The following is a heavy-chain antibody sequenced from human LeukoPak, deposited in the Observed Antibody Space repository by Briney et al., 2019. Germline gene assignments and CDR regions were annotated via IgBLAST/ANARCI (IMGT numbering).Heavy chain of an antibody. CDR1: GYTFISYY. CDR3: ARDHNSYIFGVVRGNWFDP. V-gene: IGHV1-46*01. J-gene: IGHJ5*02. D-gene: IGHD3-3*01. Sequence: ASVKVSCKASGYTFISYYMHWVRQAPGQGLEWMGIINPSGGSTSYAQKFRGRVTMTRDTSTSTVYMELSSLRSEDTAVYYCARDHNSYIFGVVRGNWFDPWGQGTLVTVSS. CDR2: INPSGGST.